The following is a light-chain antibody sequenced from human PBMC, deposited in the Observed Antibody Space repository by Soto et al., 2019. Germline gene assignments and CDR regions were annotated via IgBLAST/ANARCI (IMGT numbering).Light chain of an antibody. CDR1: SSDVGGYNF. J-gene: IGLJ1*01. CDR2: EVS. V-gene: IGLV2-14*01. Sequence: QSVLTQPASVSGSPGQSITISCTGTSSDVGGYNFVSWYQQRPGRAPKLLIYEVSRRPSGVSNRFSGSKSGDTASLTISGLQAEDEADYYCYSYRGYYTRVFGTGTKV. CDR3: YSYRGYYTRV.